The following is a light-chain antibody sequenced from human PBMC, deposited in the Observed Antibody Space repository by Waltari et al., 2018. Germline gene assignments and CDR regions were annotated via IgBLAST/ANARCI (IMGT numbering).Light chain of an antibody. Sequence: AIRLTQSPASLSASTGARSTISCRASQGVSTYLAWYQQKPGKAPSLLIYSSSTLESGVPSKFSGSGSGTDFTLTISCLQSEDFATYYCQQYHTYPWTFGQGTKVEI. CDR1: QGVSTY. V-gene: IGKV1-8*01. J-gene: IGKJ1*01. CDR2: SSS. CDR3: QQYHTYPWT.